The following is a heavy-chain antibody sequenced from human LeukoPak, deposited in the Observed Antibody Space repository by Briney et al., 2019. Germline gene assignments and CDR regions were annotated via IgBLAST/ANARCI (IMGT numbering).Heavy chain of an antibody. CDR2: IKRGGGEQ. CDR3: PRDLNGANFDY. J-gene: IGHJ4*02. D-gene: IGHD4/OR15-4a*01. V-gene: IGHV3-7*01. CDR1: GFTFSNFW. Sequence: GGSLRLSCAASGFTFSNFWMSWVRQAPGKGLEWVANIKRGGGEQYYMDSVKGRFTISRDNAKNSLYLQMNSLRAEDTAVFYCPRDLNGANFDYWGQGTLVIVSS.